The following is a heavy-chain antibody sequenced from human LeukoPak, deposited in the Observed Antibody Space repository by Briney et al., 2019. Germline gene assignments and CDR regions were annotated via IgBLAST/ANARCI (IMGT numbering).Heavy chain of an antibody. CDR3: ARGYYGSGTYYMSFFDY. CDR2: IEQDGSEK. Sequence: PGGSLRLSCAASGFTFSSYWMTWVRQAPGKGLEWVANIEQDGSEKNYVDSVKGRFTISRDNAKNSLYLQMNTLSAEDTAVYFCARGYYGSGTYYMSFFDYWGQGTLVTVSS. CDR1: GFTFSSYW. V-gene: IGHV3-7*01. J-gene: IGHJ4*02. D-gene: IGHD3-10*01.